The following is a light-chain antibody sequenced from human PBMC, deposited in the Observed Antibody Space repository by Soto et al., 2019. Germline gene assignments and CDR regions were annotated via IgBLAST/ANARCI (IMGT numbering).Light chain of an antibody. Sequence: QSVLTQPPSASGTPGLRVTISCSGSNSNIGNSYVSWYQQLPGTAPKLLIYRNDQRPSGVPDRFSGSKSGTSASLAISGLRSEDEADYYCAAWDGSLSVVVFGGGTQLTVL. CDR2: RND. CDR3: AAWDGSLSVVV. V-gene: IGLV1-47*01. J-gene: IGLJ2*01. CDR1: NSNIGNSY.